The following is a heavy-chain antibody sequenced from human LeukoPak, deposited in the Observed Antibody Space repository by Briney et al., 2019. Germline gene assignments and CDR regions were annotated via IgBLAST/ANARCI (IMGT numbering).Heavy chain of an antibody. CDR1: GYTFTGYY. Sequence: ASVKVSCKASGYTFTGYYMHWVRQAPGQGLEWMGIINPSGGSTSYAQKFQGRVTMTRDMSTSTVYMELSSLRSDDTAVYYCARSAGYYGSGSYLAFDPWGQGTLVTVSS. D-gene: IGHD3-10*01. CDR3: ARSAGYYGSGSYLAFDP. V-gene: IGHV1-46*01. J-gene: IGHJ5*02. CDR2: INPSGGST.